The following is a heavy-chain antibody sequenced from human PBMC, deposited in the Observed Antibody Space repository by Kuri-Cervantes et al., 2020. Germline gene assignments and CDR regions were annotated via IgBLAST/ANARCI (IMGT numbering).Heavy chain of an antibody. CDR1: GGTFSSYT. Sequence: SVKVSCKASGGTFSSYTISWVRQAPGQGLEWMGRIIPILGIANYAQKLQGRVTMTRNTSISTAYMELSSLRSEDTAVYYCARGGSGLMDGRAFDIWGQGTMVTVSS. V-gene: IGHV1-69*02. D-gene: IGHD2-2*03. CDR3: ARGGSGLMDGRAFDI. CDR2: IIPILGIA. J-gene: IGHJ3*02.